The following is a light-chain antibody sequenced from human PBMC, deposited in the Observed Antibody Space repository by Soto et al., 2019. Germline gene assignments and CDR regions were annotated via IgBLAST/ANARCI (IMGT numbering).Light chain of an antibody. Sequence: EIVFTQSPGTLSLSPGEIATLSCRASQSVSSSYLAWYQQKPGQAPSLLIYGASRRATGIPDRFSGSGSGTDFTLTISRLEPEDFAVYYCQQYDSSPITFGQGTKVDIK. CDR1: QSVSSSY. V-gene: IGKV3-20*01. CDR3: QQYDSSPIT. CDR2: GAS. J-gene: IGKJ1*01.